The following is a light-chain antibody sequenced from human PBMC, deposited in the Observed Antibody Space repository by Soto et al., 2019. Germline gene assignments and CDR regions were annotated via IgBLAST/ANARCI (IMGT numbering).Light chain of an antibody. CDR2: GAS. V-gene: IGKV3D-20*02. J-gene: IGKJ5*01. CDR3: QQHNQWPIT. CDR1: QSVTSNY. Sequence: EIALTQSPGTLSLSPGERATLSCRASQSVTSNYLAWYQQKPGQAPRLLIYGASSRATGIPDRFSGSGSGTEFTLTINSLQSEDSAVYYCQQHNQWPITFGQGTRLEIK.